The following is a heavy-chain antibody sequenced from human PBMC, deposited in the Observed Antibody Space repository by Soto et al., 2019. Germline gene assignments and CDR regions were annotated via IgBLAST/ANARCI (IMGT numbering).Heavy chain of an antibody. V-gene: IGHV1-18*01. Sequence: GASVKVSCKASGYTFTSYGISWVRQAPGQGLEWMGWISAYNGNTNYAQKLQGRVTMTTDTSTSTAYMELRSLRSDDTAVYYCARVGLKIGYGDYYFDYWGQGTLVTVSS. D-gene: IGHD4-17*01. CDR3: ARVGLKIGYGDYYFDY. CDR2: ISAYNGNT. CDR1: GYTFTSYG. J-gene: IGHJ4*02.